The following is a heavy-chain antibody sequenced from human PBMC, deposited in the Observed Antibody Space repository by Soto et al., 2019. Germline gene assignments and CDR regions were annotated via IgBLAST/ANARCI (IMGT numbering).Heavy chain of an antibody. CDR2: IKQDGTEK. CDR1: GFDFSSFW. Sequence: PGGSVRLSCTASGFDFSSFWMSWVRQAPGKGLEWVANIKQDGTEKYYVDSVKGRFTISRDNAKNSLYLQMNSLRADDTAVYYCPRPNLKGALDAFDIWGQGTMVTVSS. V-gene: IGHV3-7*01. J-gene: IGHJ3*02. CDR3: PRPNLKGALDAFDI. D-gene: IGHD1-1*01.